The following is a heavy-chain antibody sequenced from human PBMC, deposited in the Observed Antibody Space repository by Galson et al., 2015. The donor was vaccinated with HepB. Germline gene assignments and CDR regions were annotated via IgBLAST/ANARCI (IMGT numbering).Heavy chain of an antibody. CDR3: ARDRRSRNSVYSTDV. J-gene: IGHJ3*01. D-gene: IGHD1-7*01. CDR1: GGSISSGNGEFY. CDR2: IHNSGDT. Sequence: LSLTCTLSGGSISSGNGEFYWTWIRQLPGKGLEWIGYIHNSGDTSFNPSLKRRLTMSLDTSKNQFSLKLSSLTAADTAVYYCARDRRSRNSVYSTDVWGQGTIVTVSS. V-gene: IGHV4-30-4*01.